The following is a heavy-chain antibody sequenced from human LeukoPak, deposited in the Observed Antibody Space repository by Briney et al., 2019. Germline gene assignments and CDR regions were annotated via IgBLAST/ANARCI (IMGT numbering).Heavy chain of an antibody. CDR2: ICWNSGSI. J-gene: IGHJ3*02. V-gene: IGHV3-9*01. D-gene: IGHD4-23*01. Sequence: GRSLRLSCAASGFTFDDYAMHWVRQAPGKGLEWVSGICWNSGSIGYADSVKGRFTIYRDNAKNSLYLQMNSLRAEDTALYYCAKVYGGNQLGAFDIWGQGTMVTVSS. CDR3: AKVYGGNQLGAFDI. CDR1: GFTFDDYA.